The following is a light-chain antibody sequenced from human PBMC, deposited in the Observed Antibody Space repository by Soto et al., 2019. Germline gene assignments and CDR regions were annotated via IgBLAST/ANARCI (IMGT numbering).Light chain of an antibody. V-gene: IGLV2-14*01. Sequence: QSALTQPASVSGSPGQSITISCTGSSSDVGGYNYVSWYQHHPGKAPKLMIYEVTNRPSGVSNRFSGSKSGDTASLTISGVQAEDEADYYCVSYTSGSTPYVFGTGTKVTVL. CDR1: SSDVGGYNY. CDR3: VSYTSGSTPYV. J-gene: IGLJ1*01. CDR2: EVT.